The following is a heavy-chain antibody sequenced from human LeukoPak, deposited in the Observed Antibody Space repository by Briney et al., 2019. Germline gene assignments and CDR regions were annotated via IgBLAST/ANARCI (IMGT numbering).Heavy chain of an antibody. J-gene: IGHJ4*02. CDR2: ISSSSNI. V-gene: IGHV3-21*01. Sequence: GGSLRLSCAASGFTFSSYSMNWVRQAPGKGLEWVSSISSSSNIYYADSVKGRFTISRDNAKNSLYLQMNSLRAEDTAVYYCAKDGIAASGWYADYWGQGTLVTVSS. D-gene: IGHD6-19*01. CDR3: AKDGIAASGWYADY. CDR1: GFTFSSYS.